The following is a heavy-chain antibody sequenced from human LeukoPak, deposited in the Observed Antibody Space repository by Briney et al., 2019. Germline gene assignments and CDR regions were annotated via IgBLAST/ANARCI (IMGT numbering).Heavy chain of an antibody. CDR2: IIPIFGTA. Sequence: SVKVSCKASGGTFSSYAISWVRQAPGQGLEWMGGIIPIFGTANYAQKFQGRVTITTDEPTSTAYMELSSLRSEDTAVYYCARSPYDSSGYYGFRSGWGQGTLVTVSS. CDR1: GGTFSSYA. D-gene: IGHD3-22*01. J-gene: IGHJ4*02. CDR3: ARSPYDSSGYYGFRSG. V-gene: IGHV1-69*05.